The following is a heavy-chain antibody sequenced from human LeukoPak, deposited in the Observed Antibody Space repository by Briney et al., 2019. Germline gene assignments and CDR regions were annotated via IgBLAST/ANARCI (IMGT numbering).Heavy chain of an antibody. J-gene: IGHJ4*02. CDR2: INPNSGGT. CDR3: ARIYGDLYYFDY. V-gene: IGHV1-2*02. CDR1: GYTFTGYY. D-gene: IGHD4-17*01. Sequence: ASVKVSCKASGYTFTGYYMHWVRPAPGQGLEWMGWINPNSGGTNYAQKFQGRVTMTRDTSTSTAYMELSRLRSDDTAVYYCARIYGDLYYFDYWGQGTLVTVPS.